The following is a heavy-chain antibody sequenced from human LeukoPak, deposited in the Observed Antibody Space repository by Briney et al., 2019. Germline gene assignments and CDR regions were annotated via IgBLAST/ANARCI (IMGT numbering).Heavy chain of an antibody. CDR3: ARDESVTMVRGVIGYMDV. J-gene: IGHJ6*03. Sequence: GASVKASCKTSGYTFISYYIYWVRQAPGQGLEWMGWINPNSGGTNYAQKFQGRVTMTRDTSISTAYMELSRLRSDDTAVYYCARDESVTMVRGVIGYMDVWGKGTTVTISS. CDR1: GYTFISYY. D-gene: IGHD3-10*01. CDR2: INPNSGGT. V-gene: IGHV1-2*02.